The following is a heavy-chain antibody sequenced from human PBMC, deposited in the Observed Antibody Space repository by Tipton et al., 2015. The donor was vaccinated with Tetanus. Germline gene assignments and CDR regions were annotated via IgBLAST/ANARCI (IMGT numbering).Heavy chain of an antibody. CDR3: AREPAATGTSLFDY. D-gene: IGHD6-13*01. Sequence: TLSLTCTVSGGSVSSNYWWSWVRQSPGTGLGWIGEISHNGSTNYNPSLKSRVTISVDKSKNQFSLRLGSVTAADTAMYYCAREPAATGTSLFDYWGQGALVTVSS. CDR2: ISHNGST. CDR1: GGSVSSNYW. V-gene: IGHV4-4*02. J-gene: IGHJ4*02.